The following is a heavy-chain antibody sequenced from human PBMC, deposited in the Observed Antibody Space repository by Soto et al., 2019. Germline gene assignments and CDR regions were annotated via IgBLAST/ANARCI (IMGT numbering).Heavy chain of an antibody. D-gene: IGHD2-2*02. CDR1: GYSFTSYW. J-gene: IGHJ6*02. CDR2: IDPSDSYT. CDR3: ARRQSLDCSSTSCYTENYYYYYGMDV. Sequence: RGESLKISCKGSGYSFTSYWISWVRQMPGKGLEWMGRIDPSDSYTNYSPSFQGHVTISADKSISTAYLQWSSLKASDTAMYYCARRQSLDCSSTSCYTENYYYYYGMDVWGQGTTVTVSS. V-gene: IGHV5-10-1*01.